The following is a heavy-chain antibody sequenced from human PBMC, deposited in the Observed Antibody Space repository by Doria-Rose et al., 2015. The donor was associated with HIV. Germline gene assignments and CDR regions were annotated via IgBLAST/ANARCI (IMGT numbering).Heavy chain of an antibody. D-gene: IGHD6-13*01. CDR3: ARIKSSRWYHKYYFDF. V-gene: IGHV2-26*01. CDR1: GVSLSSPGMG. CDR2: SFSDDER. Sequence: QITLEESGPVLVKPTETLTLTCTVSGVSLSSPGMGVSWIRQPPGKALEWLAHSFSDDERSYKTSLKSSLTISRGTSKSQVVLTMTDMDPVDTATYYCARIKSSRWYHKYYFDFWGQGTLVIVSA. J-gene: IGHJ4*02.